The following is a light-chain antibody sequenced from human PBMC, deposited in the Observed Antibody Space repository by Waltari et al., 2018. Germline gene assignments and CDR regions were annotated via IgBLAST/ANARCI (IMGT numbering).Light chain of an antibody. CDR2: GAS. J-gene: IGKJ1*01. CDR3: QHYVRLPVT. V-gene: IGKV3-20*01. Sequence: EIVLTQSPGTLSLSPGERATLSCRTSQSVGRTLAWYQQKPGQAPSLFIYGASIRATGIPDRFSGSGSGTDFSLTISRLEPEDFAVYYCQHYVRLPVTFGQGTKVEIK. CDR1: QSVGRT.